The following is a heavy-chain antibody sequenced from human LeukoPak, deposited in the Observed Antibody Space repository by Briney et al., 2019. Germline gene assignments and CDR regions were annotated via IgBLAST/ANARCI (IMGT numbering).Heavy chain of an antibody. V-gene: IGHV4-39*01. Sequence: SETLSLTCTVSGGSISSSSYYWGWIRQPPGKGLEWIGSIYYSGSTYYNPSLKSRVTISVDTSKNQFSLKLSSVTAADTAVYYCAGSGRTVLYYFDYWGQGTLVTVSS. CDR3: AGSGRTVLYYFDY. CDR2: IYYSGST. D-gene: IGHD1-26*01. CDR1: GGSISSSSYY. J-gene: IGHJ4*02.